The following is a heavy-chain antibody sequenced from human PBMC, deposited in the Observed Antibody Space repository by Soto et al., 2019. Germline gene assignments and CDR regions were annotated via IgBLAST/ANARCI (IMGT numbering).Heavy chain of an antibody. CDR2: IHSGGDT. J-gene: IGHJ6*01. CDR3: TRDGPYYYASRMDV. V-gene: IGHV3-53*04. Sequence: QLVESGGGLVQPGGSLRLSCAASGLTVSSNYMTWVRLRPGKGLEWVSVIHSGGDTYYANSVKGRFTISRHDSGNTVFLQMNGLRPEDTAVYYCTRDGPYYYASRMDVW. CDR1: GLTVSSNY. D-gene: IGHD3-10*01.